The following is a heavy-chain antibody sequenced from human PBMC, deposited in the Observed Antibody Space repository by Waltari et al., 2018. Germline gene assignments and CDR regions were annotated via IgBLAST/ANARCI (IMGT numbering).Heavy chain of an antibody. CDR2: IIPILGIA. J-gene: IGHJ4*02. CDR1: GGTFSSYA. Sequence: QVQLVQSGAEVKKPGSSVKVSCKASGGTFSSYAISWVRQAPGQGLEWMGRIIPILGIANYAQKFQGRVTITADKSTSTAYMELSSLRSEDTAVYYCARDQGRRFLEEVVDWGQGTLVTVSS. D-gene: IGHD3-3*01. CDR3: ARDQGRRFLEEVVD. V-gene: IGHV1-69*04.